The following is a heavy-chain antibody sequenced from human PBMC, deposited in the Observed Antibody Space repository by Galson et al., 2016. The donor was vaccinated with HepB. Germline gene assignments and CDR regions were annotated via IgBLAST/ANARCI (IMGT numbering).Heavy chain of an antibody. Sequence: SVKGRFTISRDNSKNTLDLQMNSLRPEDTAVYYCAREDVVVITAPDYWGQGTLVTVSS. V-gene: IGHV3-30*01. D-gene: IGHD1-20*01. J-gene: IGHJ4*02. CDR3: AREDVVVITAPDY.